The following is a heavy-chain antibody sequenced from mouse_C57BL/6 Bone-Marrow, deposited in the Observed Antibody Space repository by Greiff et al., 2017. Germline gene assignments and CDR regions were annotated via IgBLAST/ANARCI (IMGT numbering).Heavy chain of an antibody. J-gene: IGHJ3*01. CDR1: GYTFTDYN. V-gene: IGHV1-22*01. CDR2: INPNNGGT. CDR3: ARRPIYYDYDGSFAY. Sequence: VQLQQSGPELVKPGASVKMSCKASGYTFTDYNMHWVKQSHGKSLEWIGYINPNNGGTSYNQKFKGKATLTVNKSSSTAYMELRSLTSEDSAVYYCARRPIYYDYDGSFAYWGQGTLVTVSA. D-gene: IGHD2-4*01.